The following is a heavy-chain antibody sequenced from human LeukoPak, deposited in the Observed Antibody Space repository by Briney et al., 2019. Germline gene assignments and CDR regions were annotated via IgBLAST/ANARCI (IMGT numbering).Heavy chain of an antibody. CDR1: GYTFTDYY. CDR2: INPKSGGT. J-gene: IGHJ4*02. V-gene: IGHV1-2*02. D-gene: IGHD5/OR15-5a*01. CDR3: ARVYARRYYFDY. Sequence: ASVKVSCKASGYTFTDYYIHWVRQAPGQDFEWMGWINPKSGGTEYAQKFQGRVTMTRDPSLSTAYMELSRLRSDDTAVYYCARVYARRYYFDYWGQGTLVTVSS.